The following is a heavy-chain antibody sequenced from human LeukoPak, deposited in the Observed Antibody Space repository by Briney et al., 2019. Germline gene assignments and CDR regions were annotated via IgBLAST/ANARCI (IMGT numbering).Heavy chain of an antibody. CDR1: GYTFTGYY. CDR2: INPNSGGT. J-gene: IGHJ4*02. D-gene: IGHD6-19*01. CDR3: ARDWSRYSSGWHY. Sequence: ASVKVSCKASGYTFTGYYMHWVRQAPGQGLEWMGRINPNSGGTNYAQKFQGRVTMTRDTSISTAYMELSRLRSDDTAVCYCARDWSRYSSGWHYWGQGTLVTVSS. V-gene: IGHV1-2*06.